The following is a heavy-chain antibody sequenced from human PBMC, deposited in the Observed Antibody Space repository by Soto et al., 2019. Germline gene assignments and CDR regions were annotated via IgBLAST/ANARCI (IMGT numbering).Heavy chain of an antibody. CDR3: ARYKSNYYYGMDV. D-gene: IGHD1-20*01. V-gene: IGHV4-59*01. CDR2: IYYSGIT. J-gene: IGHJ6*02. CDR1: GGSISSYY. Sequence: QVQLQESGPGLVKPSETLSLTCTVSGGSISSYYWSWIRQPPGKGLEWIGYIYYSGITNYNPSLKSRVTISVDSSKNQFSLKLSSVPAADTAVYYCARYKSNYYYGMDVWGQGTTVTVS.